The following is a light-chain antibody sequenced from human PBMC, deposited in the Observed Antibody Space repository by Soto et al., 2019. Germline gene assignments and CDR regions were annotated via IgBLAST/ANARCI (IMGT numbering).Light chain of an antibody. CDR3: QQLNSYPLT. CDR2: DAS. V-gene: IGKV1-33*01. Sequence: DIQMTQSPSSLSASVGDRVTITCQASQDISNYLNWYQQKPGKAPKLLIYDASNLETGVPSRFSGSGSGTQFTLTISSLQPEDFATYYCQQLNSYPLTFGPGTTVDIK. J-gene: IGKJ3*01. CDR1: QDISNY.